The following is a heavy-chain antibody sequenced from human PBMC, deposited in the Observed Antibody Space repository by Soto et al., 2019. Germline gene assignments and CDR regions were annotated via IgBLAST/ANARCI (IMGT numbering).Heavy chain of an antibody. Sequence: QVQLVQSGAEVKKPGASVKVSCKASGYTFNSYGISWVRQAPGQGLEWMGWISVYNGNTNYAQKLPVRVTMTTDTATSTAYMELRSLRSDDTAVYYCARAPGYCSGDICLGWFDSWGQGTLVTVSS. J-gene: IGHJ5*01. CDR1: GYTFNSYG. CDR3: ARAPGYCSGDICLGWFDS. CDR2: ISVYNGNT. D-gene: IGHD2-15*01. V-gene: IGHV1-18*01.